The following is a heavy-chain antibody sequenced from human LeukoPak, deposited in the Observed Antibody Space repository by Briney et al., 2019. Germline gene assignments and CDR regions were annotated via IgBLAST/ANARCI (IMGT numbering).Heavy chain of an antibody. CDR1: GFTFSSYW. CDR3: ARRSSGSPPYYFDY. D-gene: IGHD1-26*01. J-gene: IGHJ4*02. Sequence: GGSLRLSRAASGFTFSSYWMHWVRQAPGKGLVWVSRINSDGSSTNYADSVKGRFTISRDNTKNTLYLQMNSLRAEDTAIYYCARRSSGSPPYYFDYWGQGTLVTVSS. V-gene: IGHV3-74*01. CDR2: INSDGSST.